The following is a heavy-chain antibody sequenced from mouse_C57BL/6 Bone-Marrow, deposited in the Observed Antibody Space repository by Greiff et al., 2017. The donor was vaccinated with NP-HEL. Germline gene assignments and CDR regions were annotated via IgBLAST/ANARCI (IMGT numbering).Heavy chain of an antibody. D-gene: IGHD2-3*01. V-gene: IGHV5-9*01. Sequence: DVTLVESGGGLVKPGGSLKLSCAASGFTFSSYTMSWVRQTPEKRLALVATISGGGGNTYYPDSVKGRFTISRDNAKNTLYLQMSSLRSEDTALYYCARRRIYDGYYERYFDVWGTGTTVTVSS. J-gene: IGHJ1*03. CDR3: ARRRIYDGYYERYFDV. CDR1: GFTFSSYT. CDR2: ISGGGGNT.